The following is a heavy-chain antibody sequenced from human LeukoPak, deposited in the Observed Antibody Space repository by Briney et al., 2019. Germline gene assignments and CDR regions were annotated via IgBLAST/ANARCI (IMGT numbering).Heavy chain of an antibody. J-gene: IGHJ6*02. CDR1: GYTFTSYG. Sequence: ASVKVSCKASGYTFTSYGISWVQQAPGQGLEWMEWISAYNGNTNYAQKLQGRVTMTTDTSTSTAYMELRSLRSDDTAVYYCARDAPLGGSSGWYHFSYYYYYGMDVWGQGTTVTVSS. CDR2: ISAYNGNT. V-gene: IGHV1-18*01. D-gene: IGHD6-19*01. CDR3: ARDAPLGGSSGWYHFSYYYYYGMDV.